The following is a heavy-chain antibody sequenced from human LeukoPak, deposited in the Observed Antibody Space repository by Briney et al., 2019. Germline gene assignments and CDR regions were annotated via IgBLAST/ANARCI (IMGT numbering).Heavy chain of an antibody. CDR2: LTRGGDNDI. CDR3: AKSRITTMRGDAFDI. D-gene: IGHD3-22*01. J-gene: IGHJ3*02. CDR1: GFPLSSYT. Sequence: GGSLRLSCRASGFPLSSYTMIWVGQAPGKGREGVSTLTRGGDNDIHYADSVKGRFTISRDNSKNSLYLQMNSLRAEDTAVYYCAKSRITTMRGDAFDIWGQGTMVTVSS. V-gene: IGHV3-21*04.